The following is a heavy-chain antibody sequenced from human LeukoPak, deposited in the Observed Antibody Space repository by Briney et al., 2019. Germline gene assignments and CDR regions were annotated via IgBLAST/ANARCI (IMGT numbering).Heavy chain of an antibody. CDR1: GGSISSGGYS. CDR2: IYHSGST. V-gene: IGHV4-30-2*01. Sequence: SETLSLTCAVSGGSISSGGYSWSWIRQPPGKGLEWIGYIYHSGSTYYNPSLKSRVTISVDRSKNQFSLKLSSVTAADTAVYYCARGLQGGGNSIDYWGQGTLVTVSS. D-gene: IGHD4-23*01. CDR3: ARGLQGGGNSIDY. J-gene: IGHJ4*02.